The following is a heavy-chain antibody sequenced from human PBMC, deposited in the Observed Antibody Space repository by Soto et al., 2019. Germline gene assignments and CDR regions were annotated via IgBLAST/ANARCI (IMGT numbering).Heavy chain of an antibody. Sequence: VKVSCKASGYTFTSYDINWVRQATGQGLEWMGWMNPNSGNTGYAQKFQGRVTMTRNTSISTAYMELSSLRSEDTAVYYCARELAGSSLFSYYYYMDVWGKGTTVTAP. D-gene: IGHD6-6*01. J-gene: IGHJ6*03. V-gene: IGHV1-8*01. CDR1: GYTFTSYD. CDR2: MNPNSGNT. CDR3: ARELAGSSLFSYYYYMDV.